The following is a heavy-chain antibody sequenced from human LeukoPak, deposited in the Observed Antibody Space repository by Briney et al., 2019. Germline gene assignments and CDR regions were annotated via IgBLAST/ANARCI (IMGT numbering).Heavy chain of an antibody. CDR1: GFTFDDYA. CDR2: ISWNSGSI. J-gene: IGHJ4*02. V-gene: IGHV3-9*01. D-gene: IGHD7-27*01. CDR3: AKVPLGTYYFDY. Sequence: GGSLRLSCAASGFTFDDYAMHWVRQAPGKGLEWVSGISWNSGSIGYADSVKGRSTISRDNAKNSLYLQMNSLRAEDTALYYCAKVPLGTYYFDYWGQGTLVTVSS.